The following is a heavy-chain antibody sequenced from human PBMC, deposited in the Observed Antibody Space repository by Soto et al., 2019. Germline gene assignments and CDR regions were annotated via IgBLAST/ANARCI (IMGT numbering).Heavy chain of an antibody. CDR3: ARGEVGSSQWWDYGLDV. CDR1: GGSISSYY. D-gene: IGHD6-13*01. V-gene: IGHV4-59*01. J-gene: IGHJ6*02. Sequence: SETLSLTCTVSGGSISSYYWSWIRQSPGKGLEWIGYIYYSGSTNYNPSLKSRVTISVDTSKNQFSLKLSSVTAADTAVYYCARGEVGSSQWWDYGLDVWGQGTTVTVSS. CDR2: IYYSGST.